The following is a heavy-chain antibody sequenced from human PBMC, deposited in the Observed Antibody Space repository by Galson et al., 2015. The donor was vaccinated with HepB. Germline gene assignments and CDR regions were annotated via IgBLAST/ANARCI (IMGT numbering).Heavy chain of an antibody. V-gene: IGHV3-53*01. D-gene: IGHD4-23*01. J-gene: IGHJ4*01. CDR2: IYSGGRT. CDR3: AREMGDYDGSPYYFDY. CDR1: GFTVRTNC. Sequence: SLRLSCAASGFTVRTNCMNWVRQAPGKGLQWVSVIYSGGRTYYADSVKGRFTISRDNSKNTLYLQMNSLRAEDTAVYYCAREMGDYDGSPYYFDYWGHGTLVTVSS.